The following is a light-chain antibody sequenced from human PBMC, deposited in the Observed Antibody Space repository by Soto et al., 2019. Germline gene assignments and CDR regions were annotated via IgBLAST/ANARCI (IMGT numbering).Light chain of an antibody. CDR3: QVCDSSSDLVV. J-gene: IGLJ2*01. CDR2: DDS. Sequence: SYELTQPPSVSVAPGQTARITCGGNNIGSKSVHWYQQKPGQAPVLVVYDDSDRPSGIPERFSGSNSGNTATLTISRVEAGDEDDYYCQVCDSSSDLVVFGGGTKLTVL. V-gene: IGLV3-21*02. CDR1: NIGSKS.